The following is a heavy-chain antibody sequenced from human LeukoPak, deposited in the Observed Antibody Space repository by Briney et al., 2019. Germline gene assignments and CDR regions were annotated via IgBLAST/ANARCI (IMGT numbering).Heavy chain of an antibody. CDR3: ARLGDIHFDY. D-gene: IGHD3-16*01. Sequence: SSETLSLTCTVSGGSISGSTYHWGWIRQAPGKGLEWIASIYYSGSTYYNPSLKSRVTISVDTSKNQFSMKLSSVTAADTAVFYCARLGDIHFDYWGQGTLVTVSS. V-gene: IGHV4-39*01. CDR2: IYYSGST. J-gene: IGHJ4*02. CDR1: GGSISGSTYH.